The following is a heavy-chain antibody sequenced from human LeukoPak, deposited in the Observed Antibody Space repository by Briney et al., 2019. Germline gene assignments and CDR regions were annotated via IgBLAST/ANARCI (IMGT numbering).Heavy chain of an antibody. CDR1: GFTFSSYW. D-gene: IGHD3-10*01. V-gene: IGHV3-7*01. Sequence: GGSLRLSCAASGFTFSSYWMSWVRQAPGKGLEWVANIKQDGSEKYYVDSVKGRFTISRDNAKNSLYLQMNSLRAEDTAVYYCARGGLARFGELLMSYYGMDVWGQGTTVTVSS. J-gene: IGHJ6*02. CDR2: IKQDGSEK. CDR3: ARGGLARFGELLMSYYGMDV.